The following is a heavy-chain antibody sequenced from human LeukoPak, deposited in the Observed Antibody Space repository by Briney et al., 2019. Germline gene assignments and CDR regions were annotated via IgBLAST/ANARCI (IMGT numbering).Heavy chain of an antibody. J-gene: IGHJ3*02. V-gene: IGHV3-64*01. CDR2: ISSNGGST. CDR3: AREVGPFDI. D-gene: IGHD2-15*01. Sequence: GGSLRLSCAASGFTFSSYAMHWVRQAPGRGLEYVSAISSNGGSTYYANSVKGRFTISRDNSKNTLYLQMGSLRAEDMAVYYCAREVGPFDIWGQGTMVTVSS. CDR1: GFTFSSYA.